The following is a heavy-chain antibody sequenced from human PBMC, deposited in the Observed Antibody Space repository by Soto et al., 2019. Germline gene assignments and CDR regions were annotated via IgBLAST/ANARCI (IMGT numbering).Heavy chain of an antibody. CDR2: ISWNSGSI. V-gene: IGHV3-9*01. CDR1: GFTFDDYA. J-gene: IGHJ3*02. CDR3: AKDITRYLFDSRAFDI. Sequence: EVQLVESGGGLVQPGRSLRLSCAASGFTFDDYAMHWVRQAPGKGLEWVSGISWNSGSIGYADSVKGRFTNSRDNAKNALSQQINSLKAEDTALYYCAKDITRYLFDSRAFDIWSQGTMVTFSS. D-gene: IGHD3-3*01.